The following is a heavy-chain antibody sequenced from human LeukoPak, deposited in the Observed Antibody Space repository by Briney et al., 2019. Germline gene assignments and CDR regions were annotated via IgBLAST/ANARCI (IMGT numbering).Heavy chain of an antibody. D-gene: IGHD3-22*01. J-gene: IGHJ4*02. V-gene: IGHV3-7*01. CDR2: IKQDGSDK. Sequence: GGSLRLSCAASGFTFSNYWMSWVRQAPGKGLEWVANIKQDGSDKYYVDSVKGRFTISRDNAKNSLYLQMNSLRAEDTAVYYCATYYYDSSGYNFDYWGQGTLVTVSS. CDR3: ATYYYDSSGYNFDY. CDR1: GFTFSNYW.